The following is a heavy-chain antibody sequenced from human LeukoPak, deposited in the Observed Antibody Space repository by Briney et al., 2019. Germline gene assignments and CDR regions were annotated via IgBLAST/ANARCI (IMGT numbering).Heavy chain of an antibody. CDR3: ARAPLVRSYYSAYYVYYGMDV. CDR2: INQDGSEK. D-gene: IGHD1-26*01. J-gene: IGHJ6*02. Sequence: PGGSLRLSCVASGFTYRTYWMDWVRQAPGKGLEWVANINQDGSEKYHVDSVKGRFTISRDNAKNSIYLQMNSLRAEDTAVYYCARAPLVRSYYSAYYVYYGMDVWGQGTTVTVSS. CDR1: GFTYRTYW. V-gene: IGHV3-7*01.